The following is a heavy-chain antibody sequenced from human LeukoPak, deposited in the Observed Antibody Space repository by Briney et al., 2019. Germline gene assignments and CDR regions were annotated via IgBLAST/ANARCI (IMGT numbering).Heavy chain of an antibody. Sequence: GGSLRLSCAASGFTFSNYWMHWVRQAPGKGLEWVSRINSDETSTNYADSVKGRFTISRDNAKNTLYLQMNSLKAEDTAVYYCASRRSTSFDYWGQGTLVTVSS. V-gene: IGHV3-74*01. CDR1: GFTFSNYW. D-gene: IGHD5/OR15-5a*01. CDR3: ASRRSTSFDY. J-gene: IGHJ4*02. CDR2: INSDETST.